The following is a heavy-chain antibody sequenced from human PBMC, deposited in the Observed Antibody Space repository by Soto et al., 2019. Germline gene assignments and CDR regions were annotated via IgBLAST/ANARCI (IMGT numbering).Heavy chain of an antibody. V-gene: IGHV3-21*01. D-gene: IGHD1-26*01. J-gene: IGHJ4*02. Sequence: PGGSLRLSCAASGFTFSSYSMNWVRQAPGKGLEWVSSISSSSSYIYYADSVKGRFTISRDNAKNSLYLQMNSLRAEDTAVYYRARDGRLSGSYHHWDYWGQGTLVTVSS. CDR1: GFTFSSYS. CDR3: ARDGRLSGSYHHWDY. CDR2: ISSSSSYI.